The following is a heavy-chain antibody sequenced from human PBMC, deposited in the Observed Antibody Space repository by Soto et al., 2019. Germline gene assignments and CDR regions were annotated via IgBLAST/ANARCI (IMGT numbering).Heavy chain of an antibody. Sequence: GGSLRLSCEASGFTFTNFWMHWVRQVPGKGLVWVSRIDTSGTSTSYADSVKGRFTISRENAKSTVTLQMNSLRAEDTGVYYCARDSWSFDVWSQGSLVAVSS. CDR2: IDTSGTST. CDR1: GFTFTNFW. CDR3: ARDSWSFDV. V-gene: IGHV3-74*01. J-gene: IGHJ4*02.